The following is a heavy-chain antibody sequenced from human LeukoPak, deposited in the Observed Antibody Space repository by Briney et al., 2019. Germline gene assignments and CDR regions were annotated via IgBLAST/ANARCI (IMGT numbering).Heavy chain of an antibody. CDR3: ARSYYDILTGYSGAFDI. Sequence: GGSLRLSCIASGFTFSSYGMSWVRQAPGKGLEWVSVIYSGGSTYYADSVKGRFTISRDNSKNTLYLQMNSLRAEDTAVYYCARSYYDILTGYSGAFDIWGQGTMVTVSS. CDR1: GFTFSSYG. J-gene: IGHJ3*02. V-gene: IGHV3-66*01. D-gene: IGHD3-9*01. CDR2: IYSGGST.